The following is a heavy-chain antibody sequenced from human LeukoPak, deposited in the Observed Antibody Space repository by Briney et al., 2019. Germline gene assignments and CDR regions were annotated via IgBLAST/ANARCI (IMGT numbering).Heavy chain of an antibody. Sequence: PGGSLSLSCAASGFTISTYTINWVRQAPGKGLQWVSSISSTSSYINYADSVKGRFTISRDNADNSLYLEMNSLRVEDTAVYYCAKTGGRDDRFDSWGQGTLVTVSS. CDR1: GFTISTYT. J-gene: IGHJ4*02. CDR3: AKTGGRDDRFDS. CDR2: ISSTSSYI. V-gene: IGHV3-21*01. D-gene: IGHD2-15*01.